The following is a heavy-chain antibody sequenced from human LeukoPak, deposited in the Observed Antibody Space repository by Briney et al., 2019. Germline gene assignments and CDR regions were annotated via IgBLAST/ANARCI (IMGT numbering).Heavy chain of an antibody. CDR1: GFTFSSYW. Sequence: GGSLRLSCAASGFTFSSYWMHWVRQGPGKGLVWVSRLDTDGSNTNYADSVRGRFTISRDNAKNTLYLQMNSLRVEDTAVYYCARSPWGYFDLWGRGILVTVSS. J-gene: IGHJ2*01. V-gene: IGHV3-74*01. CDR3: ARSPWGYFDL. D-gene: IGHD1-26*01. CDR2: LDTDGSNT.